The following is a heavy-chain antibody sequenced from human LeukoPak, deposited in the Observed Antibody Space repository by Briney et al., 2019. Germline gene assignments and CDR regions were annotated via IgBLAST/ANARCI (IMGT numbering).Heavy chain of an antibody. CDR2: ISSGGMTI. V-gene: IGHV3-48*03. CDR1: GFTFSSYE. CDR3: ARDDYDIVTGYYSMYSYGVDV. Sequence: GSLRLSCEASGFTFSSYEMNWVRQAPGKGLEWISYISSGGMTIYYADSVRGRFTVSRDNTKNSLFLQMNRLRAEDTAVYFCARDDYDIVTGYYSMYSYGVDVWGQGTAVTVSS. D-gene: IGHD3-9*01. J-gene: IGHJ6*02.